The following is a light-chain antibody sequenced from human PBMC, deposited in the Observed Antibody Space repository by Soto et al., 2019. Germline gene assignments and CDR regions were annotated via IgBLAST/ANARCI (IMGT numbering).Light chain of an antibody. CDR2: TAS. Sequence: DIQMTQSPSSLSASVWDRVTITCRESQSISSYLNWYQQKPGKAPKLMIYTASSLRSGVPSRFSGSGSGTDFTLTISSLQPEDFATYYCQQSYSTPLITFGQGTRLEIK. CDR3: QQSYSTPLIT. CDR1: QSISSY. V-gene: IGKV1-39*01. J-gene: IGKJ5*01.